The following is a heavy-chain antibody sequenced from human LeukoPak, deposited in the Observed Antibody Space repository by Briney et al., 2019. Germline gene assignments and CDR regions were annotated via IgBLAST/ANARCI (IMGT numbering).Heavy chain of an antibody. D-gene: IGHD2-2*01. V-gene: IGHV4-38-2*02. CDR3: ARDHIGPAARDWFDP. Sequence: PSETLSLTCTVSGYSISSGYYRGWIRQPPGKGLEWIGSIYHSGSTYYNPSLKRRVTISVDPSKNQFSLKLSSVTAADTAVYYCARDHIGPAARDWFDPWGQGTLVTVSS. CDR1: GYSISSGYY. CDR2: IYHSGST. J-gene: IGHJ5*02.